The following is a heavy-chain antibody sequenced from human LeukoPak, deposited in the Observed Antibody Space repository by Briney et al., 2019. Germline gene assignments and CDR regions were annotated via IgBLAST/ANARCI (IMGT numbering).Heavy chain of an antibody. CDR2: IYSGGST. CDR3: ARDGVVVPAAIRSYWYFDL. Sequence: GGSLRLSCAASGFTVSSNYMSWVRQAPGKGLEWVSVIYSGGSTYYADSVKGRFTISRDNSKNTLYLQMNSLRAEDTAVYYCARDGVVVPAAIRSYWYFDLWGRGTLVTVSS. V-gene: IGHV3-66*01. CDR1: GFTVSSNY. D-gene: IGHD2-2*01. J-gene: IGHJ2*01.